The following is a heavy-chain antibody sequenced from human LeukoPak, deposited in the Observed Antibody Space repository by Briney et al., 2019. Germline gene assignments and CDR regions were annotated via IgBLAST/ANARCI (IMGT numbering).Heavy chain of an antibody. V-gene: IGHV4-34*01. CDR1: GGSFSGYY. J-gene: IGHJ6*03. CDR3: ARRPFRGLWFGESLYYMDV. CDR2: INHSGST. D-gene: IGHD3-10*01. Sequence: SSETLSLTCAVYGGSFSGYYWSWIRQPPGKGLEWIGEINHSGSTNYNPSLKSRVTISVDTSKNQFSLKLSSVTAADTAVYYCARRPFRGLWFGESLYYMDVWGKGTTVTISS.